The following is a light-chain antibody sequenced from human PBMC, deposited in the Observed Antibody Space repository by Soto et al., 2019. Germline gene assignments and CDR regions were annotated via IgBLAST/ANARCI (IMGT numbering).Light chain of an antibody. CDR2: AAS. Sequence: DIQMTQSPSSLSASVGDRVTITCRASQTISTYLNWYQQNPGKAPKLLIYAASSLQSGVPSRFSGSGSGTDFTLTISSLQPEDFATYYGQQSSGIPYTFGQGTKLEIK. CDR1: QTISTY. CDR3: QQSSGIPYT. V-gene: IGKV1-39*01. J-gene: IGKJ2*01.